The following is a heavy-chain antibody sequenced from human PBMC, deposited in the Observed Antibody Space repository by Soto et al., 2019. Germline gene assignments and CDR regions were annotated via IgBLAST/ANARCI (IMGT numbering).Heavy chain of an antibody. CDR1: GFTFDDYA. CDR2: ISWNSGSI. D-gene: IGHD6-13*01. Sequence: LRLSCAASGFTFDDYAMHLVRQAPWKGLEWVSGISWNSGSIGYADSVKGRFTISRDNAKNSLYLQMNSLRAEDTALYYCAKDRSSSWYYDAFDIWGQGTMVTVSS. J-gene: IGHJ3*02. V-gene: IGHV3-9*01. CDR3: AKDRSSSWYYDAFDI.